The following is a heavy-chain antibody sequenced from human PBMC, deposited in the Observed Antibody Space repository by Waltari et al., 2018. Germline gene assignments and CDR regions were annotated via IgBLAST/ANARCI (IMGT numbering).Heavy chain of an antibody. V-gene: IGHV4-34*01. CDR2: INHSGST. J-gene: IGHJ5*02. CDR1: GGSFSGYY. D-gene: IGHD3-3*01. CDR3: ARVPRTYDFWSGYLAGWFDP. Sequence: QVQLQQWGAGLLKPSETLSLTCAVYGGSFSGYYWSWIRQPPGKGLEWIGEINHSGSTNYNPSLKSRVTISVDTSKNQFSLKLSSVTAADTAVYYCARVPRTYDFWSGYLAGWFDPWGQGTLVTVSS.